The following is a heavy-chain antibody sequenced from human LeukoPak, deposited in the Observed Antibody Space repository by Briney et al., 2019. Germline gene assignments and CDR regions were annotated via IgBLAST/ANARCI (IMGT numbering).Heavy chain of an antibody. CDR2: IIPIFGIA. CDR3: ARAGYCSGGSCYSSVDY. CDR1: GGTFSSYA. Sequence: SVKVSCKASGGTFSSYAISWVRQAPGQGLEWMGRIIPIFGIANYVQKFQGRVTITADKSTSTAYMELSSLRSEDTAVYYCARAGYCSGGSCYSSVDYWGQGTLVTVSS. D-gene: IGHD2-15*01. J-gene: IGHJ4*02. V-gene: IGHV1-69*04.